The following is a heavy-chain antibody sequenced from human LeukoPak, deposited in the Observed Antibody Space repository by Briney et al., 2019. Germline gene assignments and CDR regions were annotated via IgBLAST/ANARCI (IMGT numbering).Heavy chain of an antibody. Sequence: PSQTLSLTCTVSGGSISSNDYYWSWIRQPPGKGLEWIGYIYYSGSTNSNPSLKSRVTISVDTSKNQFSLKLSSVTAADTAVYYCARHTRDAYNKFDYWGQGTLVTVSS. V-gene: IGHV4-30-4*01. CDR2: IYYSGST. D-gene: IGHD5-24*01. J-gene: IGHJ4*02. CDR3: ARHTRDAYNKFDY. CDR1: GGSISSNDYY.